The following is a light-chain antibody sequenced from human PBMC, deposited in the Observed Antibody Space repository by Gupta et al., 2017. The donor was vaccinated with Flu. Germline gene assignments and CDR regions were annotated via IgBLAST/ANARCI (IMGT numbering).Light chain of an antibody. CDR3: QQSVNTPRT. J-gene: IGKJ1*01. V-gene: IGKV1-39*01. CDR1: QNINTY. CDR2: AAS. Sequence: DIQMTQSPSSLSASVGDTVTITCRASQNINTYLNWYQQRAGKAPSLLIYAASNLQSGVPSRFSGSGSGTDYTLTISNVQSEDSATYYCQQSVNTPRTFGRGTKVEIK.